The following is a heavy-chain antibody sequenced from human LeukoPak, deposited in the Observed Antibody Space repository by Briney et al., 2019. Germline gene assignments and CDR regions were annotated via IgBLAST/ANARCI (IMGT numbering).Heavy chain of an antibody. CDR2: IKQDGSEK. Sequence: PGGSLRLSCAASGFTFSSYWMSRVRQAPGKGLEWVANIKQDGSEKYYVDSVKGRFTISRDNAKNSLYLQMNSLRAEDTAVYYCAREVRSGWYAVVDYWGQGTLVTVSS. CDR3: AREVRSGWYAVVDY. J-gene: IGHJ4*02. V-gene: IGHV3-7*03. CDR1: GFTFSSYW. D-gene: IGHD6-19*01.